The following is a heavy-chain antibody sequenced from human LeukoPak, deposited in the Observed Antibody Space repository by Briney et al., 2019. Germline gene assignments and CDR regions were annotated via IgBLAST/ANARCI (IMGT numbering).Heavy chain of an antibody. CDR1: GGSISPYY. D-gene: IGHD3-10*01. CDR3: ARLLAGEYDPFDM. CDR2: IFYSGGT. V-gene: IGHV4-59*08. J-gene: IGHJ3*02. Sequence: TSETLSLTCTVSGGSISPYYWSWIRQPPGTGLEWIGNIFYSGGTNYNPSLQSRVSISADTSKNQFSLNLSSVTAADTAVYYCARLLAGEYDPFDMWGQGTMVTVSS.